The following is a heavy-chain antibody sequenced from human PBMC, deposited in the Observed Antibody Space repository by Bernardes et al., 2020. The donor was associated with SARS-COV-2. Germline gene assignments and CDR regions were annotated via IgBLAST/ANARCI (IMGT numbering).Heavy chain of an antibody. CDR2: ISGKGVST. J-gene: IGHJ4*02. CDR1: GFIFRNYG. CDR3: AKERFGHVAGFFDY. Sequence: GGSLRLSCAASGFIFRNYGMSWVRQAPGKGLEWVSGISGKGVSTYYADSVRGRFTISGDNSKNMLYLQMNSLRAEDTAIYYCAKERFGHVAGFFDYWGQGTLVTVSS. V-gene: IGHV3-23*01. D-gene: IGHD3-10*01.